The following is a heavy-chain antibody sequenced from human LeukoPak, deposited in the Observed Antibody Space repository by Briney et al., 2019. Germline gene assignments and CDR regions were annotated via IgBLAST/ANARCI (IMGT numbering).Heavy chain of an antibody. CDR2: ISSNGGST. J-gene: IGHJ4*02. Sequence: GGSLRLSCAASGFTFSSYAMHWVRQAPGKGLEYVSAISSNGGSTYYADSVKGRFTISRDNSKNTLYLQMGSLRAEDMAVYYCARGSGYYSNWGQGTLVTVSS. D-gene: IGHD3-22*01. CDR3: ARGSGYYSN. CDR1: GFTFSSYA. V-gene: IGHV3-64*02.